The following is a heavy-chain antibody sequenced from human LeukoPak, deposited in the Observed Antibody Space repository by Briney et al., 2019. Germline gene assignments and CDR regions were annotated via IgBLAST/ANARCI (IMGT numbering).Heavy chain of an antibody. D-gene: IGHD3-22*01. J-gene: IGHJ5*02. Sequence: GASLKVSCKTSGYTFNTYGIASVRPAPGQGLEWMAWIIAYNGNTNYAQNLQDRVTMTTDTSTTTAYMELRSLRSDDTAVYYCAREGSLYDSGNYYLSWFDPWGQGTLVTVSS. V-gene: IGHV1-18*01. CDR1: GYTFNTYG. CDR3: AREGSLYDSGNYYLSWFDP. CDR2: IIAYNGNT.